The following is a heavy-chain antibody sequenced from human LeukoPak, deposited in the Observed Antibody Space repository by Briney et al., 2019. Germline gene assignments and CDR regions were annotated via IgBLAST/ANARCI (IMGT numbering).Heavy chain of an antibody. Sequence: GGSLRLSCAASGFSFSYFWMSWVRQAPGKGLEWVADIKQDGSEKYYVDSVKGRFTISRDNAKKSLYLQMNSLRAEDTAVYYCARDAEVGTLFGVLSRYNWFDPWGQGALVTVSS. J-gene: IGHJ5*02. CDR3: ARDAEVGTLFGVLSRYNWFDP. V-gene: IGHV3-7*01. D-gene: IGHD3-3*01. CDR1: GFSFSYFW. CDR2: IKQDGSEK.